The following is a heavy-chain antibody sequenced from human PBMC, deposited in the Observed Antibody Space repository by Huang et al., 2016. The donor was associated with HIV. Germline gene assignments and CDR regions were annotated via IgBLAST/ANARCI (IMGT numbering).Heavy chain of an antibody. CDR1: RFTFKDYG. CDR3: AKEIGGGYTNGCPDY. CDR2: IRYEGPDK. J-gene: IGHJ4*02. Sequence: QVQLVQSWGGVVQPGGSLRLSCTASRFTFKDYGMHWFRQAPGKGPAWLAFIRYEGPDKYYADSLRGRFTICRDNTNSMLYLQLNSLSAEDTAVYYCAKEIGGGYTNGCPDYWGQGTLVTVSS. D-gene: IGHD6-19*01. V-gene: IGHV3-30*02.